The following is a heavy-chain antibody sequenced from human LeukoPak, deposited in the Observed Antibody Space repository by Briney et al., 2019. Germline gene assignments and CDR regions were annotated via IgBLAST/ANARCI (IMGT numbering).Heavy chain of an antibody. CDR2: ISYDGSKK. CDR3: VKGPGPTVNFYFDF. Sequence: GRSLRLSCAASGFTFSSYGMHWVRQAPGKGLEWVAIISYDGSKKYYGDSVKGRFTISRDNSKNTLYLQMNSLRAEDTAVYYCVKGPGPTVNFYFDFWGQGTLVTVSS. V-gene: IGHV3-30*18. CDR1: GFTFSSYG. D-gene: IGHD4-17*01. J-gene: IGHJ4*02.